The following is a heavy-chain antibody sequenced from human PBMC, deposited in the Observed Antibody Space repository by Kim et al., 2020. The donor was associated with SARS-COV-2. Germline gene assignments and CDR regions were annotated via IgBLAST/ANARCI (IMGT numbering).Heavy chain of an antibody. CDR3: AKGRVVWLRFYYFDY. CDR2: ISGSGGST. CDR1: GFTFSSYA. Sequence: GGSLRLSCAASGFTFSSYAMSWVRQAPGKGLEWVSAISGSGGSTYYADSVKGRFTISRDNSKNTLYLQMNSLRAEDTAVYYCAKGRVVWLRFYYFDYWGQGTLVTVSS. J-gene: IGHJ4*02. V-gene: IGHV3-23*01. D-gene: IGHD5-12*01.